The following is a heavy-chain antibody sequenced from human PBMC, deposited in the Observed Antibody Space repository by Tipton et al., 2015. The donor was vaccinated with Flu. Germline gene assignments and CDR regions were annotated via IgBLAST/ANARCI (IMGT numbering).Heavy chain of an antibody. V-gene: IGHV3-7*01. CDR2: IKQDGSEK. CDR1: GFTFSSYW. Sequence: SLRLSCAASGFTFSSYWMTWVRQAPGKGLEWVANIKQDGSEKYYVDSVKGRFTISRDNAKNSLYLQMNSLRAEDTAVYYCTGAKYGDRSYYWGQGTLVTVSS. J-gene: IGHJ4*02. CDR3: TGAKYGDRSYY. D-gene: IGHD4-17*01.